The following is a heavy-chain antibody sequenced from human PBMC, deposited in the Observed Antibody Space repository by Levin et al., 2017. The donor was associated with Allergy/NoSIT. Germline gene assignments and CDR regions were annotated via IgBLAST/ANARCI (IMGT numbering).Heavy chain of an antibody. J-gene: IGHJ4*02. Sequence: SCATSGFTFSSYEMNWVRQAPGKGLEWVSYITSSGNTIYYADSVKGRFTISRDNAKNSLYLQMNSLRADDTAVYYCARDMVYSYGYSDYWGQGTLVTVSS. CDR3: ARDMVYSYGYSDY. CDR1: GFTFSSYE. V-gene: IGHV3-48*03. D-gene: IGHD5-18*01. CDR2: ITSSGNTI.